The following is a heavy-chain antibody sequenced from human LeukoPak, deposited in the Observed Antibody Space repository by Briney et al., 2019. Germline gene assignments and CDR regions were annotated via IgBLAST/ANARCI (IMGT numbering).Heavy chain of an antibody. Sequence: PSETLSLTCTVSGGSISSSSYYWGWIRQPPGKGLEWIGSIYYSGSTYYNPSLKSRVTISVDTSKNQFSLKLSSVTAADTAVYYCARAFGGVPDFDYWGQGTLVTVSS. D-gene: IGHD3-16*01. CDR1: GGSISSSSYY. CDR3: ARAFGGVPDFDY. CDR2: IYYSGST. J-gene: IGHJ4*02. V-gene: IGHV4-39*07.